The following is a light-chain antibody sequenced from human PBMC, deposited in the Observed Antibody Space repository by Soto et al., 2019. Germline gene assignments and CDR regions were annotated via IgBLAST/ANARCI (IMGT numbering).Light chain of an antibody. CDR3: QQYGSSRT. J-gene: IGKJ4*01. V-gene: IGKV3-20*01. CDR2: GAS. Sequence: IVLTQSPVSLSLSPVDRATLSRRASQSFSSHFLAWYQQKPGQAPRLLIYGASSRATGIPDRFSGSGSGTDFTLTISRLEPGDYAVYYCQQYGSSRTFGGGTKVDI. CDR1: QSFSSHF.